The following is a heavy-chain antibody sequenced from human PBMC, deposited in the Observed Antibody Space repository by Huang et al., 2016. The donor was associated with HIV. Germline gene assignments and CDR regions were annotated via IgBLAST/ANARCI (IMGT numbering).Heavy chain of an antibody. J-gene: IGHJ4*02. D-gene: IGHD6-13*01. CDR2: IYYSGSG. CDR3: ARWYSSSSYGSGGFDY. V-gene: IGHV4-39*01. CDR1: GGSISSSGNY. Sequence: QLQLQESGPGLVKPSETLSLTCTVSGGSISSSGNYWGWIRLPPGKGLEWIVSIYYSGSGHDNPALKSRVTISVDTSRNQFSLKLNSVTAADTAVYYCARWYSSSSYGSGGFDYWGQGTLVTVSS.